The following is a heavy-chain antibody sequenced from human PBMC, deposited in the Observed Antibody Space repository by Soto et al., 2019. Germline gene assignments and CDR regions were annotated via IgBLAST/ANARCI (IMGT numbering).Heavy chain of an antibody. Sequence: QVQLVQSGAEVKKTGASVEVSCKASGYTFISYGISWVRQAPGQGLEWMGWISAYNGKTNYAQKFQGRVTMTTDTTQKKGFKGARSPGSDGQGVFFCAEAGVSTSWLGNLGPGVHGVEIDYRGQGTLVTLSS. CDR1: GYTFISYG. CDR2: ISAYNGKT. J-gene: IGHJ4*02. CDR3: AEAGVSTSWLGNLGPGVHGVEIDY. D-gene: IGHD6-13*01. V-gene: IGHV1-18*01.